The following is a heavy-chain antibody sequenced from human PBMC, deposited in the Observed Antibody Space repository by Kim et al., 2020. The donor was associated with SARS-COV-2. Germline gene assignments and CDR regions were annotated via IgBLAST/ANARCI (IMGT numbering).Heavy chain of an antibody. D-gene: IGHD3-16*01. J-gene: IGHJ4*02. CDR2: I. CDR3: ASGGPLTVFNDH. Sequence: IDYADSVKGRFTISRDNTNNLLYLHMTSLRPEDTAVYYCASGGPLTVFNDHWGRGTLITVSP. V-gene: IGHV3-11*01.